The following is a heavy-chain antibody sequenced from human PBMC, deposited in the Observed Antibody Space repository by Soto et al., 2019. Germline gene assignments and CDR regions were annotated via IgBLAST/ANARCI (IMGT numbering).Heavy chain of an antibody. J-gene: IGHJ3*02. Sequence: GGSLRLSCAASGFTFSSYWMSWVRQAPGKGLEWVANIKQDGSEKYYVDSVKGRFTISRDNAKNSLYLQMNSLRAEDTAVYYSARVGTYPYDAFDIWGQGTMVTVSS. D-gene: IGHD1-1*01. CDR1: GFTFSSYW. CDR3: ARVGTYPYDAFDI. V-gene: IGHV3-7*01. CDR2: IKQDGSEK.